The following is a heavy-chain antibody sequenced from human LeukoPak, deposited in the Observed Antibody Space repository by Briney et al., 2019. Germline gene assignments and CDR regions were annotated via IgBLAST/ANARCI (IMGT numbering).Heavy chain of an antibody. D-gene: IGHD3-22*01. J-gene: IGHJ3*02. CDR1: GGSINSYY. CDR2: IYYSGST. V-gene: IGHV4-59*08. Sequence: SETLSLTCTVSGGSINSYYWSWIRQPPGKGLEWIGYIYYSGSTNYNPSLKSRVTISVDTSKNQFSLKLSSVTAADTAVYYCAKNRHYYDSSGAFDIWGQGTMVTVSS. CDR3: AKNRHYYDSSGAFDI.